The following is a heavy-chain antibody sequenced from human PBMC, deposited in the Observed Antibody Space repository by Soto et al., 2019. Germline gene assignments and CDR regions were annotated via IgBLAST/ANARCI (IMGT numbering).Heavy chain of an antibody. J-gene: IGHJ4*02. CDR3: AGPAAGDFDY. CDR1: GASISTNNG. V-gene: IGHV4-4*02. Sequence: SENLSLSCAVSGASISTNNGWSGVRQPPGKGLEWIGEVYHSGSTNCNPSLKSRVTISIDKSKNQFSLRLTSMTAADTAVYYCAGPAAGDFDYWSQGTLVTVSS. D-gene: IGHD6-13*01. CDR2: VYHSGST.